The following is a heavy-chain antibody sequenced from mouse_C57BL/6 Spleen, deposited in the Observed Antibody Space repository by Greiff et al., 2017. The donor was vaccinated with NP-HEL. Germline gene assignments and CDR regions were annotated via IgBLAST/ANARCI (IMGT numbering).Heavy chain of an antibody. V-gene: IGHV1-64*01. Sequence: QVQLQQPGAELVKPGASVKLSCKASGYTFTSYWMHWVKQRPGQGLEWIGMIHPNSGSTNYNEKFKSKATLTVDKSSSTAYMQLSSLTSEDSAVYYGARGGDYDGGAWFAYWGQGTLVTVSA. CDR2: IHPNSGST. J-gene: IGHJ3*01. CDR3: ARGGDYDGGAWFAY. CDR1: GYTFTSYW. D-gene: IGHD2-4*01.